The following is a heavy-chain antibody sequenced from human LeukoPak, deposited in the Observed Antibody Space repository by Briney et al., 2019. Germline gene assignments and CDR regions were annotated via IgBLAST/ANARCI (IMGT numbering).Heavy chain of an antibody. CDR3: ASEPLGAAHYDS. V-gene: IGHV1-2*02. CDR1: GSTFTGYY. Sequence: ASVKVSCKASGSTFTGYYFHWVRQAPGHRLEWMGGLNTNTGASKYAQDFHGRVTMTGNMSITTVYIDLTRLRCDDTAVYYCASEPLGAAHYDSWGQGTLVTVSS. J-gene: IGHJ4*02. CDR2: LNTNTGAS. D-gene: IGHD3-16*01.